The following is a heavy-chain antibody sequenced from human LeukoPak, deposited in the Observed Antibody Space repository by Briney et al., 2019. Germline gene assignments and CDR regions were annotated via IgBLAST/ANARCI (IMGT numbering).Heavy chain of an antibody. CDR2: VYFSGST. Sequence: SETVSLTCTVSGGSINGYFWSWIRQPPGKGLEWLGHVYFSGSTKYNPSLESRVAILIDTSKKLSSLKLSSVTAADTAVYYCARGQTAAGEIWYFDYWGQGSLLTVAS. CDR1: GGSINGYF. D-gene: IGHD6-13*01. V-gene: IGHV4-59*01. CDR3: ARGQTAAGEIWYFDY. J-gene: IGHJ4*02.